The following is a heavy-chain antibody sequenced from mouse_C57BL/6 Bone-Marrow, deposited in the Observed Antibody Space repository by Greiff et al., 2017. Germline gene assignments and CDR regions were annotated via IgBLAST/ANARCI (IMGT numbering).Heavy chain of an antibody. V-gene: IGHV1-22*01. CDR3: ARGDLLLRDYAMDY. CDR1: GYTFTDYN. J-gene: IGHJ4*01. Sequence: EVQLQQSGPELVKPGASVKMSCKASGYTFTDYNMNWVKQSHGKSLEWIGYINPNNGGTSYNQKFKGKATLTVHKSSSTAYMELRSLTSEDSAVYYCARGDLLLRDYAMDYWGQGTSVTVSS. D-gene: IGHD1-1*01. CDR2: INPNNGGT.